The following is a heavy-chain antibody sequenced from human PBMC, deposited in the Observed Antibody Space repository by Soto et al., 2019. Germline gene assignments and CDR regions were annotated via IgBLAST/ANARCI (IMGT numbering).Heavy chain of an antibody. J-gene: IGHJ4*02. CDR1: GGSISSSNW. CDR2: IYHSGST. Sequence: SETLSLTCAVSGGSISSSNWWSWVRQPPGKGLEWIGEIYHSGSTNYNPSLKSRVTISVDKSKNQFSLKLSSVTAADTAVYYCARSRDFGVVISYYFDYWGQGTLVTVSS. CDR3: ARSRDFGVVISYYFDY. D-gene: IGHD3-3*01. V-gene: IGHV4-4*02.